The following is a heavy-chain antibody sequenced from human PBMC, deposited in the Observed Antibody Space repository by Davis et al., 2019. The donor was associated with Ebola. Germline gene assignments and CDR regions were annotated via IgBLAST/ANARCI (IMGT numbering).Heavy chain of an antibody. CDR1: GFTFSSYS. Sequence: GESLKISCAASGFTFSSYSMNWVRQAPGKGLEWVSYISSSSSTIYYADSVKGRFTISRDNAKNSLYLQMNSLRAEDTAVYYCAKDRAVGIKYYWDFDYWGQGILVTVSS. D-gene: IGHD1-14*01. V-gene: IGHV3-48*01. J-gene: IGHJ4*02. CDR2: ISSSSSTI. CDR3: AKDRAVGIKYYWDFDY.